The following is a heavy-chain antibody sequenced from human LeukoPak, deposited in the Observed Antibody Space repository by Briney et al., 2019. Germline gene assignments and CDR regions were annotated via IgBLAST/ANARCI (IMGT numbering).Heavy chain of an antibody. CDR2: MNPNSGNT. D-gene: IGHD2-15*01. V-gene: IGHV1-8*01. J-gene: IGHJ4*02. CDR3: AREMAGYCSGGSC. CDR1: GYTFTSYD. Sequence: ASVKVSCKASGYTFTSYDINWVRQAIGQGPEWMGWMNPNSGNTGYAQKFQGRVTMTRNTSISTAYMELSSLRSEDTAVYYCAREMAGYCSGGSCWGQGTLVTVSS.